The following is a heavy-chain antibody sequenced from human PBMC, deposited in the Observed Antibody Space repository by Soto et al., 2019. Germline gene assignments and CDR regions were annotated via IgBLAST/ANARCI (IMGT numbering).Heavy chain of an antibody. Sequence: ASVKVSCKVSGYTLTELCMHWVRQAPGKGLEWMGGFDPEDGETIYAQKFQGRVTMTEDTSTDTAYMELSSLRSEDTAVYYCATAKVDFWSGSEFDYWGQGTLVTVSS. V-gene: IGHV1-24*01. J-gene: IGHJ4*02. D-gene: IGHD3-3*01. CDR1: GYTLTELC. CDR2: FDPEDGET. CDR3: ATAKVDFWSGSEFDY.